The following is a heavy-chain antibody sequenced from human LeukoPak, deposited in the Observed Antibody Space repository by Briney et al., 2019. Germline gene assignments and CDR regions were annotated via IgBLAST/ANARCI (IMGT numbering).Heavy chain of an antibody. Sequence: SETLSLTCAVPGGSISSTNWWSWVRQPPGKGLEWIGEIYHSGSTNYNPSLKSRVTISVDKSKNQFSLKLSSVTAADTAVYYCAKLDYGDYVFGYWGQGTLVTVSS. V-gene: IGHV4-4*02. D-gene: IGHD4-17*01. CDR3: AKLDYGDYVFGY. CDR1: GGSISSTNW. CDR2: IYHSGST. J-gene: IGHJ4*02.